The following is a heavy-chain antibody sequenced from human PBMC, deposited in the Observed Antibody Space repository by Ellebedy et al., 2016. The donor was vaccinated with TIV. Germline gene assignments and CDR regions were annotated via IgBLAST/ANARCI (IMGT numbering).Heavy chain of an antibody. CDR1: GFTFSSYS. D-gene: IGHD3-10*01. V-gene: IGHV3-48*02. CDR2: ISSSSSTI. Sequence: PGGSLRLSCAASGFTFSSYSMNWVRQAPGKGLEWVSYISSSSSTIYYADSVKGRFTISRDNAKNSLYLQMNSLRDEDTAVYYCASITMVRLQWRREFDPWGQGTLVTVSS. CDR3: ASITMVRLQWRREFDP. J-gene: IGHJ5*02.